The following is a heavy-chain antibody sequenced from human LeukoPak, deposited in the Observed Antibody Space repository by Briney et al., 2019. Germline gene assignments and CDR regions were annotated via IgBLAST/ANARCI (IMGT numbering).Heavy chain of an antibody. D-gene: IGHD3-22*01. J-gene: IGHJ4*02. Sequence: GGSLRLSCAASGFSFRSYWMHWVRQAPGKGLVWVSRISSEGSSTSYADSVKGRFTISRDNAKNTLYLQMNNLRAEDTAVYYCARVGYDSSAYSLFDSWGQGTLVTVSS. CDR2: ISSEGSST. V-gene: IGHV3-74*01. CDR3: ARVGYDSSAYSLFDS. CDR1: GFSFRSYW.